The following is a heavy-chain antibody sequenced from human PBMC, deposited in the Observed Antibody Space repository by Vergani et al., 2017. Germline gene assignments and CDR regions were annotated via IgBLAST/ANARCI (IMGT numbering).Heavy chain of an antibody. CDR1: GYTFTDYY. D-gene: IGHD3-22*01. J-gene: IGHJ4*02. CDR3: ARGNYYDSSGYFDY. V-gene: IGHV1-69-2*01. CDR2: VDPEDGET. Sequence: EVQLVQSGAEVKKPGATVKISCKVSGYTFTDYYMHWVQQAPGKGLEWMGLVDPEDGETIYAEKFQGRVTMTTDTSTSTAYMELRSLRSDDTAVYYCARGNYYDSSGYFDYWGQGTLVTVSS.